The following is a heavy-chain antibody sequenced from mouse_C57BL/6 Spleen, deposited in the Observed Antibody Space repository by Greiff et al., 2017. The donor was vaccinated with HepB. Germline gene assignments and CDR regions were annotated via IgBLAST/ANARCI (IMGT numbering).Heavy chain of an antibody. D-gene: IGHD3-3*01. V-gene: IGHV2-5*01. Sequence: VKVVESGPGLVQPSQSLSITCTVSGFSLTSYGVHWVRQSPGKGLEWLGVIWRGGSTDYNAAFMSRLSITKDNSKSQVFFKMNSLQADDTAIYYCAKKRGPPYAMDYWGQGTSVTVSS. CDR3: AKKRGPPYAMDY. CDR1: GFSLTSYG. CDR2: IWRGGST. J-gene: IGHJ4*01.